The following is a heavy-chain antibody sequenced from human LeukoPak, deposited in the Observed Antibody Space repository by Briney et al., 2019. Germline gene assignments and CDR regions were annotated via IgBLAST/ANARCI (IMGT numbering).Heavy chain of an antibody. CDR1: GYTFTDYY. J-gene: IGHJ5*02. CDR2: VNPNSGGT. V-gene: IGHV1-2*02. Sequence: ASVKVSCKASGYTFTDYYMHWVRQAPGQGLEWMGWVNPNSGGTNYAQKFQGRVTMTRDTSISTAYMELSRLRSDDTAVYYCARAPITMVRGVIIFYWFDPWGQGTLVTVSS. D-gene: IGHD3-10*01. CDR3: ARAPITMVRGVIIFYWFDP.